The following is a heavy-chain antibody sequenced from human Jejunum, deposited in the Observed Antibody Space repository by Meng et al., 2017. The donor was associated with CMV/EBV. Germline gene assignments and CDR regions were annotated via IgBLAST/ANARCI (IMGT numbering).Heavy chain of an antibody. V-gene: IGHV4-34*01. Sequence: CTVYGEAFNVYSWSWIRQSPGKGLEWIGESNHDGYIKYNPSLKSRVTISVDTSKNQFSLKLNSVTAADTAVYYCARYYGWGSYSLDYWGQGTLVTVSS. J-gene: IGHJ4*02. CDR2: SNHDGYI. D-gene: IGHD3-10*01. CDR3: ARYYGWGSYSLDY. CDR1: GEAFNVYS.